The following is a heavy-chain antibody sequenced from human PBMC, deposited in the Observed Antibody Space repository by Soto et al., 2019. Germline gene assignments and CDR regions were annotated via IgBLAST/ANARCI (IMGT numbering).Heavy chain of an antibody. CDR2: ISYDGSNK. J-gene: IGHJ4*02. V-gene: IGHV3-30*03. CDR3: APYPQGQQLVPIDY. D-gene: IGHD6-13*01. Sequence: HPGGSLRLSCAASGFTFSSYGMHWVRQAPGKGLEWVAVISYDGSNKYYADPVKGRFTISRDNSKNTLYLQMNSLRAEDTSVYYCAPYPQGQQLVPIDYSGRGTLVIVSS. CDR1: GFTFSSYG.